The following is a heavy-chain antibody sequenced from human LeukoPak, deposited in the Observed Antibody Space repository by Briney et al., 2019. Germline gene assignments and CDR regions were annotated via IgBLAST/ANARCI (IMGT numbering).Heavy chain of an antibody. J-gene: IGHJ2*01. CDR3: ARSTQYYDDSSGRSLGIVDL. CDR1: GGSISSYY. Sequence: SETLSLTCTVSGGSISSYYWSWIRQPPGKGLEWIGYIYSSGSTNYNPSLKSRVSISVDTSKIQFSLKLSSVTAADTAVYYCARSTQYYDDSSGRSLGIVDLWGRGTLVTVSS. V-gene: IGHV4-59*01. CDR2: IYSSGST. D-gene: IGHD3-22*01.